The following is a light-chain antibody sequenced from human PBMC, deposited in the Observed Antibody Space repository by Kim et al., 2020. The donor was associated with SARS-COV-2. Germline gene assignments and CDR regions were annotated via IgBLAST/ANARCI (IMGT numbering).Light chain of an antibody. CDR1: QSVRSY. J-gene: IGKJ4*01. Sequence: EIVLTQSPATLSLSPGERATLSCRASQSVRSYLAWYQQKPGQAPRLLIYDASNRATGIPARFSGSGSGTDFTLTISSLEPEDCAVYYCQQRSNWPPLTFGGGTKVDIK. CDR2: DAS. CDR3: QQRSNWPPLT. V-gene: IGKV3-11*01.